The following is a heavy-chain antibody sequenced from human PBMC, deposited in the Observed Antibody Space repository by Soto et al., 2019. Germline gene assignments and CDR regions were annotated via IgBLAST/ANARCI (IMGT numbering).Heavy chain of an antibody. J-gene: IGHJ4*02. CDR2: IYNSGST. CDR3: ATGLTASPFYFDY. CDR1: GASISSGNKY. V-gene: IGHV4-31*03. Sequence: PSETLSLTCTVSGASISSGNKYWSWIRQHPGKGLEWIGYIYNSGSTYYNPSLKSRVTISVDTSKNEVSLKMSSVTAADTGQYFCATGLTASPFYFDYWGQGTRVTVS.